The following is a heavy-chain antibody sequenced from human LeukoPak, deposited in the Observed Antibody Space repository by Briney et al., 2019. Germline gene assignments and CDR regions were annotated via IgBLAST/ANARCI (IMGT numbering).Heavy chain of an antibody. CDR3: ARLSLDCTGGTCLDLDS. D-gene: IGHD2-8*02. V-gene: IGHV5-51*01. Sequence: GESLKISCKASGYRFTNYWIAWVRQMPGKGLEWVGMVYPGESETRYSPSFQGQVTVSADKSVDTAYLQWSRLKASDTAMYYCARLSLDCTGGTCLDLDSWGQGTLVTFSS. CDR1: GYRFTNYW. CDR2: VYPGESET. J-gene: IGHJ4*02.